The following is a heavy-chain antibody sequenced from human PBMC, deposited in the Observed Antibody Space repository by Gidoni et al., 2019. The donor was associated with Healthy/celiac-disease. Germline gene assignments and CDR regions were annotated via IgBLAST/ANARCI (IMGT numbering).Heavy chain of an antibody. D-gene: IGHD1-1*01. J-gene: IGHJ6*02. Sequence: QVQLVASGGGVVQPGRSLRLSCAASGFTFSSYCIHWVRQAPGKGLEWVAVIWYDGSNKYYADSVKGRFTISRDNSKNTLYLQMNSLRAEDTAVYYGARERSGWSGLEPFYGMDVWGQGTTVTVSS. CDR1: GFTFSSYC. V-gene: IGHV3-33*01. CDR3: ARERSGWSGLEPFYGMDV. CDR2: IWYDGSNK.